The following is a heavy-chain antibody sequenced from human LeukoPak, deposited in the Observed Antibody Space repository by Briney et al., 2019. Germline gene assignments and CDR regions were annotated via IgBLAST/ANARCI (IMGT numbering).Heavy chain of an antibody. CDR2: IVVGSGNT. V-gene: IGHV1-58*01. Sequence: ASVKVSCRASGFTFTSSAVQWVRQARGQRLEWIGWIVVGSGNTNYAQKFQEGVTITRDMSTSTAYMELSSLRSEDTAVYYCAAFGSSGWWAFNYFDYWGQGTLVTVSS. D-gene: IGHD6-19*01. CDR3: AAFGSSGWWAFNYFDY. J-gene: IGHJ4*02. CDR1: GFTFTSSA.